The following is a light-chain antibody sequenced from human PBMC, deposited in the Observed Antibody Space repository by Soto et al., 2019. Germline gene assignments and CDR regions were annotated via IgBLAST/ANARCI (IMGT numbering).Light chain of an antibody. J-gene: IGLJ3*02. CDR1: SSDVGGYNY. Sequence: QSALTQPPSASGSPGQSVTISCTGTSSDVGGYNYVSWYQQLPGKGPKFMIYEVNQWPSGVPDRFFGSKSGNTASLSVSGLQAEDEADYYCTSYAGSNNFGVFGGGTKLTVL. V-gene: IGLV2-8*01. CDR2: EVN. CDR3: TSYAGSNNFGV.